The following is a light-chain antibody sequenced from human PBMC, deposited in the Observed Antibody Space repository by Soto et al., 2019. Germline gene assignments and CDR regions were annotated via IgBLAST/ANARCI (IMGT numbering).Light chain of an antibody. V-gene: IGLV3-21*04. CDR2: YDS. J-gene: IGLJ2*01. CDR3: QVWDSSSDHVV. Sequence: SYELTQPPSVSVAPGKTARITCGGNNIGSKSVHWDQQKPRQAPVLVIYYDSDRPSGVPERFSGSNSGNTATLTISRVEAGDEADYYCQVWDSSSDHVVFGGGTKLTVL. CDR1: NIGSKS.